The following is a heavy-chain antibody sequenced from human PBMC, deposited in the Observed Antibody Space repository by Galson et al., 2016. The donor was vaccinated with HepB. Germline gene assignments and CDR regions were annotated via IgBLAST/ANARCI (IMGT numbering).Heavy chain of an antibody. CDR3: ARGSNLGYCSSSSCFTGGGLDS. D-gene: IGHD2-2*02. Sequence: TLSLTCTVSGGSISSGGYYWNWIRQRPGKGLEWIAYIYYSGSTYYNPSLKSRVSISADTPKNQFSLKLTSVTAADTAVYYCARGSNLGYCSSSSCFTGGGLDSWGQGTLVTVSS. V-gene: IGHV4-31*03. J-gene: IGHJ4*02. CDR1: GGSISSGGYY. CDR2: IYYSGST.